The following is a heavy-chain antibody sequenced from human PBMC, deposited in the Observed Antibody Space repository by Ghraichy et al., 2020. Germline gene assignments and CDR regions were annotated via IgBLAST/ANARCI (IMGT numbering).Heavy chain of an antibody. CDR2: IWHDGSNQ. J-gene: IGHJ4*02. CDR1: GFTFSYYG. CDR3: ARDDRYGSGGFSNSVALDY. V-gene: IGHV3-33*01. D-gene: IGHD3-10*01. Sequence: GESLNISCAASGFTFSYYGMHWVRQAPGKGLEWVARIWHDGSNQFYADSVKGRFSISRDNSKNMMYLQMNSLRAEDTAVYYCARDDRYGSGGFSNSVALDYWGQGTLVTVSS.